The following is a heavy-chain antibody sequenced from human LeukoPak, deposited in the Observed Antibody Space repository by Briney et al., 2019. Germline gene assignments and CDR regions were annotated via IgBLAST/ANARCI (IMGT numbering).Heavy chain of an antibody. V-gene: IGHV4-59*01. D-gene: IGHD5-24*01. CDR1: GGSISSYY. CDR3: ARAPVPQQRWLQSPFDY. J-gene: IGHJ4*02. CDR2: IYYSGST. Sequence: PSETLSLTCTVSGGSISSYYWSWIRQPPGKGLEWIGYIYYSGSTNYNPSLKSRVTISVDTSKNQFSLKLSSVTAADTAVYYCARAPVPQQRWLQSPFDYWGQGTLVTVSS.